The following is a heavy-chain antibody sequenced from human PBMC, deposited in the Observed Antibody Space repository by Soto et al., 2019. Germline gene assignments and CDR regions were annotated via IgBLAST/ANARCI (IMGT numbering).Heavy chain of an antibody. Sequence: SVKVSCKASGGTFSSYAISWVRQAPGQGLEWMGGIIPIFGTANYAQKFQGRVTITADESTSTAYMELSSLRSEDTAVYYCAIKMDNCNYVSHHYYYGMDVWGQGTTVTVSS. CDR3: AIKMDNCNYVSHHYYYGMDV. CDR1: GGTFSSYA. D-gene: IGHD1-7*01. J-gene: IGHJ6*02. V-gene: IGHV1-69*13. CDR2: IIPIFGTA.